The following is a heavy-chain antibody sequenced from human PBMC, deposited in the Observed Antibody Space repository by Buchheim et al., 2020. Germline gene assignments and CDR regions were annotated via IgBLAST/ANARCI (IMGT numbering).Heavy chain of an antibody. CDR1: GFTFSSYS. J-gene: IGHJ4*02. Sequence: EVQLVESGGGLVKPGGSLRLSCAASGFTFSSYSMNWVRQAPGKGLEWVSSISSSSSYIYYADYVKGRFTLSRENAKNSLYLQMNSLRAEDTAVYYCARGDSSGWNPDYWGQGTL. CDR2: ISSSSSYI. V-gene: IGHV3-21*01. CDR3: ARGDSSGWNPDY. D-gene: IGHD6-19*01.